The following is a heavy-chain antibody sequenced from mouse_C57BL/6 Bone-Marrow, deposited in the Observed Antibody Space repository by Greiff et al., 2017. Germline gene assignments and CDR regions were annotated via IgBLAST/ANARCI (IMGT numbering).Heavy chain of an antibody. CDR1: GYTFTSYG. CDR2: IYPRSGNT. D-gene: IGHD1-1*01. V-gene: IGHV1-81*01. CDR3: ARGYYGSSYVLYWYFDV. Sequence: VQLKESGAELARPGASVKLSCKASGYTFTSYGISWVKQRTGQGLEWIGEIYPRSGNTYYNEKFKGKATLTADKSSSTAYMELRSLTSEDSAVYFCARGYYGSSYVLYWYFDVWGTGTTVTVSS. J-gene: IGHJ1*03.